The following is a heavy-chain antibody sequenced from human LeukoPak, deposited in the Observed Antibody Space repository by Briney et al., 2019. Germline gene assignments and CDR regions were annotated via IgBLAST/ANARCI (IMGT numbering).Heavy chain of an antibody. D-gene: IGHD2-21*02. Sequence: GRSLRLSCAASGFTFSTYAMHWVRQAPGEGLEWVAHMSYDEGTKYYADSVKGRFTISRDNSKNTLYLQMNSLRAEDTAFYYCARGGAYCRGDCPLDAFDPWGQGTMVTVSS. J-gene: IGHJ3*01. CDR2: MSYDEGTK. V-gene: IGHV3-30-3*01. CDR3: ARGGAYCRGDCPLDAFDP. CDR1: GFTFSTYA.